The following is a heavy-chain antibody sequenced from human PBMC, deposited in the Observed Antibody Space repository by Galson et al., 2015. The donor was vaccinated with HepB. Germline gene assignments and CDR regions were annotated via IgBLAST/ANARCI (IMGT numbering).Heavy chain of an antibody. Sequence: SLRLSCAASGFTFSYYAMSWVRQAPGKGLEWVSAITPSGDNTYSADSMKGRFTISRDNSQTTLFLQMNSLRADDTAIYFCAKVFPEKTDGWYRQALYYFDSWGQGTRVTVSS. V-gene: IGHV3-23*01. CDR2: ITPSGDNT. D-gene: IGHD6-19*01. J-gene: IGHJ4*02. CDR3: AKVFPEKTDGWYRQALYYFDS. CDR1: GFTFSYYA.